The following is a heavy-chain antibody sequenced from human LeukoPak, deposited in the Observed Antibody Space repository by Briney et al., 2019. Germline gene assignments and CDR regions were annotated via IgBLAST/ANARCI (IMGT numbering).Heavy chain of an antibody. V-gene: IGHV4-34*01. CDR2: INHSGST. D-gene: IGHD4-23*01. Sequence: SETLSLTCAVYGGSFSGYYWSWIRQPPGKGLEWIGEINHSGSTNYNPSLKSRVTISVDTSKNQFSLKLSSVTAADTAVYYCARHGRSAYWYFDLWGRGTLVTVSS. CDR1: GGSFSGYY. J-gene: IGHJ2*01. CDR3: ARHGRSAYWYFDL.